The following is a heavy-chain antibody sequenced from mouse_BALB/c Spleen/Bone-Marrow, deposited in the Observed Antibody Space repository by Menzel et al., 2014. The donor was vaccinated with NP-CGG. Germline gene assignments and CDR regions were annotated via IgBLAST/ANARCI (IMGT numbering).Heavy chain of an antibody. CDR2: VSTGSTII. V-gene: IGHV5-17*02. J-gene: IGHJ2*01. D-gene: IGHD2-1*01. CDR3: ARSHFYGNYFDY. Sequence: EVQRVESGGGLVQPGGSRKLSCAASGFTFSNFGMHWFRQSPEKGLEWVAFVSTGSTIIYYADTVKGRFTTSRDNPENTLFLQMTSLRSEDTAIYYCARSHFYGNYFDYWGQGTTLTVSS. CDR1: GFTFSNFG.